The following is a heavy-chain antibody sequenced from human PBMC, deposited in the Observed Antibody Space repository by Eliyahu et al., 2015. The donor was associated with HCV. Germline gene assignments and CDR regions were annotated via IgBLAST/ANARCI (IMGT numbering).Heavy chain of an antibody. Sequence: QVQMQESGPGLVKPSETLSLTCTVSGGSISSNIYYWGWIRQPPGKGLEWIGGILYSGGPYYNPSLKSRVTISVDTSKNQFSLKLTSVTAADTAVYYCARCPGGVILGGGWFDPWGQGTLVTVSS. CDR2: ILYSGGP. CDR3: ARCPGGVILGGGWFDP. J-gene: IGHJ5*02. D-gene: IGHD3-22*01. CDR1: GGSISSNIYY. V-gene: IGHV4-39*01.